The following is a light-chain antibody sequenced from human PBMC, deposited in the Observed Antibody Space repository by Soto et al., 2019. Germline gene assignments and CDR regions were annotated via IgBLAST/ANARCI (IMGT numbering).Light chain of an antibody. V-gene: IGLV2-18*02. Sequence: QSALTQPPSVSGSPGQSVAISCTGTSSVVGNYNRVSWYQQPPGTAPKLMIYDVTNRPSGVPDRFSGSKSGNTASLTISGLQADDEADYYCSSYTSSSTYVFGTGTKVTVL. CDR2: DVT. CDR1: SSVVGNYNR. J-gene: IGLJ1*01. CDR3: SSYTSSSTYV.